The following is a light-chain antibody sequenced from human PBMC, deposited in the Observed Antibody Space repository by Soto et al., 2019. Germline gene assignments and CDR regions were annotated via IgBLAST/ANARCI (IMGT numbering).Light chain of an antibody. Sequence: DFQMTQSPSTLSASVGDRVTITCRASQNIRSRLAWFQQKPGKAPKLLIYDASSLESGVPQRFSGSGSGTEFTLTISSLQPDDFATYYCQHYNSYSGAFGQGTKVDIK. CDR1: QNIRSR. J-gene: IGKJ1*01. V-gene: IGKV1-5*01. CDR3: QHYNSYSGA. CDR2: DAS.